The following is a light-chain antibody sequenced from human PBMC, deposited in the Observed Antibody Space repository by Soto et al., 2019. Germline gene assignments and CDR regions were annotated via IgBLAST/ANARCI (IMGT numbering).Light chain of an antibody. Sequence: DIPMTQSPATLSASVGDRVTITCRASQSISTWLAWYQQKPGKAPKLLIYWASSLESGVPSRFSGSGSGTEFTLPISSLQPDDFATYYCQHYTTYSGTFGPGTKVDIK. CDR1: QSISTW. V-gene: IGKV1-5*03. CDR2: WAS. CDR3: QHYTTYSGT. J-gene: IGKJ3*01.